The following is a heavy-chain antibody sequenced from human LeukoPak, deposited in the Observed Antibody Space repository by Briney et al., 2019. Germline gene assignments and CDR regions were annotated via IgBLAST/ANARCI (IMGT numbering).Heavy chain of an antibody. Sequence: GESLKISCKASGYSFTSYWIGWVRQMPGKGLEWVGIIYPGDSDTRYSPSFQGHVTISADKSISTAYLQWSSLKASDTAIYYCARPRDGYWRFDYWGQGTLVTVSS. D-gene: IGHD5-24*01. CDR3: ARPRDGYWRFDY. V-gene: IGHV5-51*01. J-gene: IGHJ4*02. CDR1: GYSFTSYW. CDR2: IYPGDSDT.